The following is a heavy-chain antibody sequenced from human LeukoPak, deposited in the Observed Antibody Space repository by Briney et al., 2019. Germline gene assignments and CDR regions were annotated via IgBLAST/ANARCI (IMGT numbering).Heavy chain of an antibody. Sequence: GGSLRLSCAASGFSFSSYWMSWVRQAPGKGLEWVANIKQDGSEKYYVDSVKGRFTISRDNSKNTLYLQMNSLRAEDTAIYYCASLDPFDYWGQGILVTVSS. J-gene: IGHJ4*02. CDR2: IKQDGSEK. CDR1: GFSFSSYW. CDR3: ASLDPFDY. V-gene: IGHV3-7*01.